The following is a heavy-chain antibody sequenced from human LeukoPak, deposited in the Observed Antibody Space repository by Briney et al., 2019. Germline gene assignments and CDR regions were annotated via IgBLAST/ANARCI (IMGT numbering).Heavy chain of an antibody. CDR2: ISAYNGNT. CDR3: ARALGSVVVMSIDSFDI. J-gene: IGHJ3*02. D-gene: IGHD3-22*01. CDR1: GYTFTSYG. V-gene: IGHV1-18*01. Sequence: GASVKVSCKASGYTFTSYGVSWVRQAPGQGLEWMGWISAYNGNTNYAQNLQGRVTMTTDTSTNTAYMELRSLTSDDTAVYYCARALGSVVVMSIDSFDIWGQGTMVTVSS.